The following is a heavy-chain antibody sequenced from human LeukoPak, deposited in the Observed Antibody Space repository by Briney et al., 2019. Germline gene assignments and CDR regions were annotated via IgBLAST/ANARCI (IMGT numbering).Heavy chain of an antibody. Sequence: ASVKVSCKASGYTFTGYGISWVRQAPGQGLEWMGWISAYNGNTNYAQKLQGRVTMTTDTSTSTAYMELRSLRSDDTAVYYCARELTYYYYMDVWGKGTTVTISS. CDR2: ISAYNGNT. J-gene: IGHJ6*03. CDR3: ARELTYYYYMDV. V-gene: IGHV1-18*01. CDR1: GYTFTGYG.